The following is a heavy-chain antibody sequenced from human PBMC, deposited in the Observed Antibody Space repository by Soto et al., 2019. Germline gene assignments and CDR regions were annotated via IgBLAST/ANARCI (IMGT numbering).Heavy chain of an antibody. D-gene: IGHD2-2*02. CDR3: AVVPAAIGYFRFFDP. CDR2: ISSSGST. Sequence: LSLTCTVSGGSVNNNAYSWTWIRQHPGKGPECIGHISSSGSTYYNPSLKSRVTISVDTSKNQFSLKLSSVTAADTAVYYCAVVPAAIGYFRFFDPWGQGTLVTVSS. J-gene: IGHJ5*02. CDR1: GGSVNNNAYS. V-gene: IGHV4-30-4*08.